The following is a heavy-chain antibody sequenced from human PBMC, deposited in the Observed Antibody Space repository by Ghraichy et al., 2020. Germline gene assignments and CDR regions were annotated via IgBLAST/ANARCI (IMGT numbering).Heavy chain of an antibody. V-gene: IGHV4-34*01. CDR3: ARVRGVIIWKEVAFDI. J-gene: IGHJ3*02. D-gene: IGHD3-10*01. CDR1: GGSFSGYY. CDR2: INHSGST. Sequence: SQTLSLTCAVYGGSFSGYYWSWIRQPPGKGLEWIGEINHSGSTNYNPSLKSRVTISVDTSKNQFSLKLSSVTAADTAVYYCARVRGVIIWKEVAFDIWGQGTMVTVSS.